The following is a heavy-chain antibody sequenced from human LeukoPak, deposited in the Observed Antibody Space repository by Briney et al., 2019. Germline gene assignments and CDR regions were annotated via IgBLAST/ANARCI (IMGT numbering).Heavy chain of an antibody. CDR3: ARDVGDGFDI. CDR2: ISSSSTYI. CDR1: GFTFSSYT. J-gene: IGHJ3*02. V-gene: IGHV3-21*01. Sequence: GGSLRLSCVDFGFTFSSYTINWVRQAPGKGLEWVSSISSSSTYIFFADSVKGRFTISRDNAKNSLYLQMNSLRDEDTALYYCARDVGDGFDIWGQATMVTVSS. D-gene: IGHD2-15*01.